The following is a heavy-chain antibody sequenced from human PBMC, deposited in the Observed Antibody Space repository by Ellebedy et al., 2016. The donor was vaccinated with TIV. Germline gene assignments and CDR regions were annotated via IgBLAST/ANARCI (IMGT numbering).Heavy chain of an antibody. D-gene: IGHD3-10*01. CDR3: ARPRRDSGSAFDP. J-gene: IGHJ5*02. CDR1: GYSFTTYW. CDR2: IYPGDSDT. V-gene: IGHV5-51*01. Sequence: GESLKISCKGSGYSFTTYWIGWVRQMPGKGLELMGIIYPGDSDTRYSPSFQGQVTISADKSISTAYLQWSSLKASDTAIYYCARPRRDSGSAFDPWGQGTQVTVS.